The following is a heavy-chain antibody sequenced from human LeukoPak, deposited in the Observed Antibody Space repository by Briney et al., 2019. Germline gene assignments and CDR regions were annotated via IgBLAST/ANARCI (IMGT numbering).Heavy chain of an antibody. CDR3: ARGSGSYSGAADY. V-gene: IGHV4-34*01. Sequence: PSETLSLTCSVHGSSFTGYYWSWIRQPPGKGLEWIGERNHRGSSYFNPSFESRVTISLDMSRKQFSLNLTSVTAADTAFYYCARGSGSYSGAADYWGQGTLVTVPS. J-gene: IGHJ4*02. D-gene: IGHD6-19*01. CDR2: RNHRGSS. CDR1: GSSFTGYY.